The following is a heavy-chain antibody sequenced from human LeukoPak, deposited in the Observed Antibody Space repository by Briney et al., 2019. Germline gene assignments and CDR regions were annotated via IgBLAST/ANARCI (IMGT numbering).Heavy chain of an antibody. V-gene: IGHV3-23*01. CDR1: GFTFSSYA. J-gene: IGHJ4*02. D-gene: IGHD3-9*01. CDR3: AKGYHRYFQAFDY. Sequence: GGSLSLSCAASGFTFSSYAMSWVRQAPGKGLEWVSAISGSGGSTYYADSVKGRFTISRDNSKNTLYLQMNSLRAEDTAVYYCAKGYHRYFQAFDYWGQGTLVTVSS. CDR2: ISGSGGST.